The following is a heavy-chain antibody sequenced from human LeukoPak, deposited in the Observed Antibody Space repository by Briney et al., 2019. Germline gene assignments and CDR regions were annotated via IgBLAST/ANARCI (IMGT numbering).Heavy chain of an antibody. D-gene: IGHD2-2*01. J-gene: IGHJ4*02. CDR1: GGSISSGGYY. V-gene: IGHV4-31*03. CDR3: ARVSVVVPAAPWPQIDY. CDR2: IYYSGST. Sequence: SETLSLTCTVSGGSISSGGYYWSWIRQHPGKGLEWIGYIYYSGSTYYNPPLKSRVTISVDTSKNQFSLKLSSVTAADTAVYYCARVSVVVPAAPWPQIDYWGQGTLVTVSS.